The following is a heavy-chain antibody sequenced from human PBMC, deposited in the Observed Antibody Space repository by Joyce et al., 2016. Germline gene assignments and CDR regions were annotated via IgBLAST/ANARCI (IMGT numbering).Heavy chain of an antibody. CDR2: ISFDGSNK. D-gene: IGHD3-22*01. CDR3: ARPIDYYDSGRPAGGLDH. Sequence: QVQLVESGGGVVRPGSSLRLTCAASGFIFSTYGIHWVRQAPGKGPVWLGFISFDGSNKFYADSVKGRFTMSRDNSKNTVDLELNSLRPEDTAMYYCARPIDYYDSGRPAGGLDHWGQGTLVTVSS. CDR1: GFIFSTYG. J-gene: IGHJ4*02. V-gene: IGHV3-30*03.